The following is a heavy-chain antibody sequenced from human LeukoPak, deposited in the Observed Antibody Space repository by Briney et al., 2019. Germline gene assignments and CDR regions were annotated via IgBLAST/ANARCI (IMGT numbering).Heavy chain of an antibody. Sequence: ASVKVSCKASGYTFTSYGISWVRQAPGQGLEWMGWISAYNGNTNYAQKLQGRVTMTTDTSTSTAYMELRSLRSDDTAVYYCARGIYYYDSSGYSDYWGQGTLVTVSS. CDR3: ARGIYYYDSSGYSDY. CDR2: ISAYNGNT. CDR1: GYTFTSYG. J-gene: IGHJ4*02. D-gene: IGHD3-22*01. V-gene: IGHV1-18*01.